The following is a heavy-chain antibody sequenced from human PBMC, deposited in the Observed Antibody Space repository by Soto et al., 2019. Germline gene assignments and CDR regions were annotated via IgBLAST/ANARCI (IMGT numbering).Heavy chain of an antibody. Sequence: QVQLVQSGAEVKKPGSSVKVSCKVSGGTFSSHSINWVRQAPGQGPEWMGGIIPIFGTENYAQKFQSRLTITADESTSTAYMELSSLTSEDTALYYCSTSVYCSTTRCYYYYGLDVWGQGTTVIVSS. CDR2: IIPIFGTE. CDR3: STSVYCSTTRCYYYYGLDV. V-gene: IGHV1-69*01. J-gene: IGHJ6*02. CDR1: GGTFSSHS. D-gene: IGHD2-2*01.